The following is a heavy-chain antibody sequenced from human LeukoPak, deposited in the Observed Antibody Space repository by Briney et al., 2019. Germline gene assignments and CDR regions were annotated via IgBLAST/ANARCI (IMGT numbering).Heavy chain of an antibody. Sequence: SETLSLTCTVSGGSISSYYWSWIRQPAGKGLEWIGRIYTSGSTNYNPSLKSRVTMSVDTSKNQFSLKLSSVTAADTAVYYCARAHCRSTSCYGFGYYYYYMDVWGKGTTVTVSS. CDR3: ARAHCRSTSCYGFGYYYYYMDV. D-gene: IGHD2-2*01. J-gene: IGHJ6*03. V-gene: IGHV4-4*07. CDR2: IYTSGST. CDR1: GGSISSYY.